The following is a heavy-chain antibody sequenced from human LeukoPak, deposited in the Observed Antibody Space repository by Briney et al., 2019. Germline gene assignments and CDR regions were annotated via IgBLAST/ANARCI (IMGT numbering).Heavy chain of an antibody. D-gene: IGHD6-19*01. CDR2: ISGSGGST. V-gene: IGHV3-23*01. Sequence: PGGSLRLSCAASGFTFSSYAMSWVRQAPGKGLEWVSAISGSGGSTYYADSVKGRFTISRDNSKNTLYLQMNSLRAEDTAVYYCARESGIAVAGISGFDYWGQGTLVTVSS. CDR3: ARESGIAVAGISGFDY. CDR1: GFTFSSYA. J-gene: IGHJ4*02.